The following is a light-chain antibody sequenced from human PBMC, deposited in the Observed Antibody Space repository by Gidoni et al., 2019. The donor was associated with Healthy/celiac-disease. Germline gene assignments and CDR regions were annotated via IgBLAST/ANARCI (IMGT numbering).Light chain of an antibody. CDR1: QGISNS. J-gene: IGKJ3*01. V-gene: IGKV1-NL1*01. CDR2: AAS. Sequence: DIQMTQSPSSLSASVGDRVTITRRASQGISNSLAWYHQKPGKAPKLLLYAASRLESGVPSRFSGSGSGTDYTLAISSLQPEDFATYYCQQYYSTPLTFGPGTKVDIK. CDR3: QQYYSTPLT.